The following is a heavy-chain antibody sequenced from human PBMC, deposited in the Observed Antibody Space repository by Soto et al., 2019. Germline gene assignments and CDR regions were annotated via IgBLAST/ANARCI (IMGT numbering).Heavy chain of an antibody. D-gene: IGHD2-2*01. CDR1: GYTFNIYG. Sequence: VQLVQSGGEVKKPGASVRVSCKASGYTFNIYGISWVRQAPGQGLVWVGWISAYNGNPHSGPKFEGRVTLTTDTPTNTDYMELRSLRSDDTAVYYCARESQAYQLTPNFYYYYGMDVWGQGTKVTVSS. V-gene: IGHV1-18*04. CDR2: ISAYNGNP. J-gene: IGHJ6*02. CDR3: ARESQAYQLTPNFYYYYGMDV.